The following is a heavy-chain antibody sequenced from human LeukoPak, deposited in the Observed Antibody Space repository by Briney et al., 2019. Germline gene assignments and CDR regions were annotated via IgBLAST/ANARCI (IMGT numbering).Heavy chain of an antibody. CDR1: GYTFTSYA. CDR2: INTNTGNP. J-gene: IGHJ5*02. Sequence: ASVKVSCKASGYTFTSYAMNWVRQAPGQGLEWMGWINTNTGNPTYAQGFTGRFVFSLDTSVSTAYLQISSLKAEDTAVYYCARAPPPYCSGGSCLNWFDPWGQGTLVTVSS. CDR3: ARAPPPYCSGGSCLNWFDP. D-gene: IGHD2-15*01. V-gene: IGHV7-4-1*02.